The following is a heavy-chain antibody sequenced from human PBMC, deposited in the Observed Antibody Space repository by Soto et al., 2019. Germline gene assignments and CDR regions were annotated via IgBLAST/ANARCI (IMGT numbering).Heavy chain of an antibody. CDR1: GYSFAGYW. V-gene: IGHV5-10-1*01. Sequence: PGESLKISCKGSGYSFAGYWITWVRQMPGKGLEWMGRIDPSDSQTYYSPSFRGHVTISAAKSITTVFLQWSSLRAEDTAVYYCAKSKQWLVREPYYFDYWGQGTLVTVSS. D-gene: IGHD6-19*01. CDR2: IDPSDSQT. J-gene: IGHJ4*02. CDR3: AKSKQWLVREPYYFDY.